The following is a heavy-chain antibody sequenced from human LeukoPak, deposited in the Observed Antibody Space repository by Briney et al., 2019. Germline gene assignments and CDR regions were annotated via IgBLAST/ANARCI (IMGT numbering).Heavy chain of an antibody. CDR1: VFTVSSNS. V-gene: IGHV3-66*01. D-gene: IGHD6-13*01. CDR3: AKSRSAAGRESDY. CDR2: IYSGSST. Sequence: GGSLRLSCAASVFTVSSNSMSRVRQAPGKGVEWVSVIYSGSSTYYADSVKGRFTTSTDNTKNTLYLQMNSLRAEDTAVYYCAKSRSAAGRESDYWGQGTLVTVSS. J-gene: IGHJ4*02.